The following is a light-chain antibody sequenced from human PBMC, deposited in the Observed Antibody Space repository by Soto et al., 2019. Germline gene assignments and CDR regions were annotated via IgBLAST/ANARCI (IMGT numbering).Light chain of an antibody. CDR2: GAS. CDR1: QSVSSSY. V-gene: IGKV3-20*01. CDR3: QQLRT. Sequence: EIVLTQSPGTLSLSPGERATLSCRASQSVSSSYLAWYQQKPGQAPRLLIYGASSRATGIPDRFSGSGSGTDFTLTISRLEPEDFAVYYCQQLRTFGQGTKVDIK. J-gene: IGKJ1*01.